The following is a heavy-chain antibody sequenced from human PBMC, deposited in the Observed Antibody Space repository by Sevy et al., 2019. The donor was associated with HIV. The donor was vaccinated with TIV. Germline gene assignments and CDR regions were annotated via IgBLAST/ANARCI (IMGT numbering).Heavy chain of an antibody. J-gene: IGHJ3*02. CDR2: IFHTGNT. CDR1: GGSISSGVFS. D-gene: IGHD4-17*01. V-gene: IGHV4-30-2*01. Sequence: SETLSLTCDVSGGSISSGVFSWNWIRQPPGKGLEWIGYIFHTGNTYYNPSLKSRVTMSVDRSKNQFSLRMTSVTAADMAVYFCARDGGTMTTPGSFDITGQGTMVTVS. CDR3: ARDGGTMTTPGSFDI.